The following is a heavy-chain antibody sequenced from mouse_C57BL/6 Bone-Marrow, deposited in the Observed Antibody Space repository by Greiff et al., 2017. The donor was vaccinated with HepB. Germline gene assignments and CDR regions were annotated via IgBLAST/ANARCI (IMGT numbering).Heavy chain of an antibody. CDR1: GFTFSDYG. CDR2: ISSGSSTI. CDR3: AINYYGSSYGYFDV. Sequence: EVQRVESGGGLVKPGGSLKLSCAASGFTFSDYGMHWVRQAPEKGLEWVAYISSGSSTIYYADTVKGRFPISRDNAKNTLFLQMTSLRSEDTAMYYCAINYYGSSYGYFDVWGTGTTVTVSS. J-gene: IGHJ1*03. D-gene: IGHD1-1*01. V-gene: IGHV5-17*01.